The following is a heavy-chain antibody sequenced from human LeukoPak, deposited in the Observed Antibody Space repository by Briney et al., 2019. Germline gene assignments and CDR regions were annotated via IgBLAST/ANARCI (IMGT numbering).Heavy chain of an antibody. CDR3: ARDPRGPTGYDSSRRDTFEY. V-gene: IGHV3-30*02. CDR2: IRYDGSNK. J-gene: IGHJ4*02. D-gene: IGHD3-22*01. Sequence: GGSLRLSCAASGFTFSSYGMHWVRQAPGKGLEWVAFIRYDGSNKYYADSVKGRFTISRDNSKNTLYLQMNSLTIEDTAVYYCARDPRGPTGYDSSRRDTFEYWGQGTLVTVSS. CDR1: GFTFSSYG.